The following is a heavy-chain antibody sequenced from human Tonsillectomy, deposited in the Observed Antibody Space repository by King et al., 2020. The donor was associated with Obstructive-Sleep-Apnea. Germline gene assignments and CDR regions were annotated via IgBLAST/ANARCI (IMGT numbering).Heavy chain of an antibody. V-gene: IGHV3-30*18. Sequence: VQLVESGGGVVQPGRSLRLSCAASGFSFNNFGMHWVRQAPGKGLEWVAIISYDERHTYYADSVKGRFTISRDNSKKTLYLQLNSLRPEDTAIYYCAKVKEFRFLLPPSDFWGQGTLVTVAS. CDR1: GFSFNNFG. CDR3: AKVKEFRFLLPPSDF. CDR2: ISYDERHT. D-gene: IGHD3-22*01. J-gene: IGHJ4*02.